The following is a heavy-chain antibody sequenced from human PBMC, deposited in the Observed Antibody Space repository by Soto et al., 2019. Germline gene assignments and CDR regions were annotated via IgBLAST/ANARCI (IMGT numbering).Heavy chain of an antibody. Sequence: EVQLLESGGGLVQPGGSLRLSCAASGFTFSSYAMSWVRQAPGKGLEWVSAISGRGGTTYYADSVKGRFTISRSNSKNTMYLQMNSLRAEDTAVYYCANDGSETYYNPSYYYYYMDVWGKGTTVTVSS. D-gene: IGHD3-10*01. CDR3: ANDGSETYYNPSYYYYYMDV. J-gene: IGHJ6*03. CDR2: ISGRGGTT. V-gene: IGHV3-23*01. CDR1: GFTFSSYA.